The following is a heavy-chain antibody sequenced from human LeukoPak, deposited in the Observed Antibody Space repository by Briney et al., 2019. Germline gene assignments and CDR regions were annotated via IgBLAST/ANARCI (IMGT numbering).Heavy chain of an antibody. V-gene: IGHV3-48*01. Sequence: GGPLRLSCAASGFTFSSYSMNWVRQAPGKGLEWVSYISSSSSTIYYADSVKGRFTISRDNSKNTLYLQMNSLRAEDTAEYYCAKDKPIDYWGQGTLVTVSS. CDR1: GFTFSSYS. CDR2: ISSSSSTI. CDR3: AKDKPIDY. J-gene: IGHJ4*02. D-gene: IGHD1-14*01.